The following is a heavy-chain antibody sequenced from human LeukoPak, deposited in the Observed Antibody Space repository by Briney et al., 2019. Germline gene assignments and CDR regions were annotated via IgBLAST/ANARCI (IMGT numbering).Heavy chain of an antibody. CDR3: ARRERVPAALIDY. D-gene: IGHD2-2*01. CDR2: IYPGDSDT. J-gene: IGHJ4*02. CDR1: GYSFTSYW. Sequence: GESLKIPCKGSGYSFTSYWIGWVRQMPGKGLEWMGIIYPGDSDTRYSPSFQGQVTISADKSISTAYLQWSSLKASDTAMYYCARRERVPAALIDYWGQGTLVTVSS. V-gene: IGHV5-51*01.